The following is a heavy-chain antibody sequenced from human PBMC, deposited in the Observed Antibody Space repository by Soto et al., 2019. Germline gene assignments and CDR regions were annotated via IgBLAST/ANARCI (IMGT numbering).Heavy chain of an antibody. CDR1: GGSISSYY. CDR2: IYYSGST. Sequence: SETLSLTCTVSGGSISSYYWSWIRQPPGKGLEWIGYIYYSGSTNYNPSLKSRVTISVDTSKNQFSLKLSSVTAADTAVYYCARGLAAAHYYYYGMDVWGQGTTVTVSS. CDR3: ARGLAAAHYYYYGMDV. J-gene: IGHJ6*02. D-gene: IGHD6-13*01. V-gene: IGHV4-59*01.